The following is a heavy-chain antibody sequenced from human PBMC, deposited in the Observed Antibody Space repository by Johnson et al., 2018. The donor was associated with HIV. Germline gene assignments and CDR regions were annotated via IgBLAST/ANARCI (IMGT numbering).Heavy chain of an antibody. CDR1: GFTFSTYA. V-gene: IGHV3-30*04. CDR2: ISYDGRNK. CDR3: ARGQHYDFWSGYYPIGGETFDF. Sequence: QVQLVESGGGVVQPERSLRLSCAASGFTFSTYAMHWVRQAPGKGLEWVACISYDGRNKHYAGSVKGRFTVSRDYNMNTLYLQMDSLRVEDTAVYYCARGQHYDFWSGYYPIGGETFDFWGQGEMLTVSS. J-gene: IGHJ3*01. D-gene: IGHD3-3*01.